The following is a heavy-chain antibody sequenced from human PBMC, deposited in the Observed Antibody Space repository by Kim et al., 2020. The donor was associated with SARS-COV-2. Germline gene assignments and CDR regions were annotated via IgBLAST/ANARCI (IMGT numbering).Heavy chain of an antibody. CDR3: ATRGGYGDRGGAFDS. J-gene: IGHJ3*02. Sequence: GGSLRLSCAASRFSLRAYAMDWVRQAPGKGLEWISEIGSGGGDTFYRDSVKGRFTISRDNSMYTLFLQMNSLRPEDSAVYYCATRGGYGDRGGAFDSWG. D-gene: IGHD4-17*01. CDR1: RFSLRAYA. V-gene: IGHV3-23*01. CDR2: IGSGGGDT.